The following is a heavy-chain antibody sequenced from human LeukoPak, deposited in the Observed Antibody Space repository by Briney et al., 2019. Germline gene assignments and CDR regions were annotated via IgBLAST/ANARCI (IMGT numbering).Heavy chain of an antibody. D-gene: IGHD2-2*01. Sequence: PGGSLRLSCAASGFTCSSYAMSWVRQAPGKGLEWASAISGSGGSTYYADSVKGRFTISRDNSKNTLYLQMNSLRAEDTAVYYCAKERSGGYCSSTSCYYWEGYFDYWGQGTLVTVSS. J-gene: IGHJ4*02. CDR2: ISGSGGST. CDR3: AKERSGGYCSSTSCYYWEGYFDY. CDR1: GFTCSSYA. V-gene: IGHV3-23*01.